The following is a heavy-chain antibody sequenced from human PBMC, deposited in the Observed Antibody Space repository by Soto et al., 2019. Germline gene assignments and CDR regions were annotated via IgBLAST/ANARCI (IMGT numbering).Heavy chain of an antibody. CDR3: ARDRGYYGSGSYYPWYYGMDV. CDR1: GGSISSYY. CDR2: IYYSGST. J-gene: IGHJ6*02. D-gene: IGHD3-10*01. Sequence: QVQLQESGPGLVKPSETLSLTCTVSGGSISSYYWSWIRQPPGKGLEWIGYIYYSGSTNYNPSLKSRVTISVDTSKNQFSLKLSSVTAADTGVYYCARDRGYYGSGSYYPWYYGMDVWGQGTTVTVSS. V-gene: IGHV4-59*01.